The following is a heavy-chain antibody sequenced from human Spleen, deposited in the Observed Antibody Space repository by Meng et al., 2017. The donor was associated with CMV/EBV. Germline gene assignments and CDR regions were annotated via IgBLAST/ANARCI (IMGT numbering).Heavy chain of an antibody. CDR3: AKSFRTVTTALGDY. Sequence: GESLKISCAASGFTVSSNYLTWIRQAPGKGLEWVSAISGSGGSTYYADSVKGRFTISRDNSKNTLYLQMNSLRAEDTAVYYCAKSFRTVTTALGDYWGQGTLVTVSS. CDR1: GFTVSSNY. V-gene: IGHV3-23*01. J-gene: IGHJ4*02. D-gene: IGHD4-17*01. CDR2: ISGSGGST.